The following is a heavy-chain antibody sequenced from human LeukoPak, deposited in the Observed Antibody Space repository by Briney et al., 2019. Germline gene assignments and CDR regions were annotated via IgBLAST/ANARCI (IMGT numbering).Heavy chain of an antibody. Sequence: GGSLRLSCAASGFTFSSYWMSWVRQAPGKGLEWVANIKQDGSEKYYVDSVKGRFTISRDNAKNPLYLQMNSLRAEDTAVYYCARGYSSSPGYYFDYWGQGTLVTVSS. CDR1: GFTFSSYW. CDR2: IKQDGSEK. D-gene: IGHD6-13*01. J-gene: IGHJ4*02. CDR3: ARGYSSSPGYYFDY. V-gene: IGHV3-7*04.